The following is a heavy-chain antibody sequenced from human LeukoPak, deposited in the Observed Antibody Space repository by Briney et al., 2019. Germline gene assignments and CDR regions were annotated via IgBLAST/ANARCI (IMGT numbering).Heavy chain of an antibody. D-gene: IGHD6-13*01. CDR3: ARGSSSWQKLGNDAFDI. CDR2: IWYDGTNK. J-gene: IGHJ3*02. CDR1: GFTFSSYG. Sequence: GGSLRLSCAASGFTFSSYGMHWVRQAPGKGLEWVAVIWYDGTNKYYADSVKGRFTISRDNSKNTLFLQMNSLRAEDTAVYYCARGSSSWQKLGNDAFDIWGQGTMVTVSS. V-gene: IGHV3-33*01.